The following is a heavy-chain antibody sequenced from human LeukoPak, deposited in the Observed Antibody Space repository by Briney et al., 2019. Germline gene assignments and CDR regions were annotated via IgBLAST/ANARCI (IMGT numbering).Heavy chain of an antibody. CDR2: ISSSGGST. CDR1: GFTFNTYA. Sequence: PGGSLRLSCAASGFTFNTYAMSWVRQAPGKGLEWVSGISSSGGSTYYADSVKGRFTISRDNSKNTLYLQMNSLRAEDTAVYYCARARNYYDSSGYYPWGQGTLVTASS. CDR3: ARARNYYDSSGYYP. J-gene: IGHJ5*02. D-gene: IGHD3-22*01. V-gene: IGHV3-23*01.